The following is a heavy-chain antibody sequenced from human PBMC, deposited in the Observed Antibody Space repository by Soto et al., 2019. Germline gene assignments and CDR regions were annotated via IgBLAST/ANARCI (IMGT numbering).Heavy chain of an antibody. V-gene: IGHV4-34*01. CDR1: GGSFSGYY. Sequence: QVQLQQWGAGLLKPSETLSLTCAVYGGSFSGYYWSWIRQPPGKGLEWIGEINHSGSTNYNPSLKSRVTILVDTSKNQFSLKLSSVTAADTAVYYCARPRYLYSSGWYVWGQGTLVTVSS. CDR2: INHSGST. CDR3: ARPRYLYSSGWYV. J-gene: IGHJ4*02. D-gene: IGHD6-19*01.